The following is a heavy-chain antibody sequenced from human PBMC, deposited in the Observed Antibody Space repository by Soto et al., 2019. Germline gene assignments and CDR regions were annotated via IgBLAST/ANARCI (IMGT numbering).Heavy chain of an antibody. CDR2: IYYSGST. Sequence: SETLSLTCTVSGGSISSGGYYWSWIRQHPGKGLEWIGYIYYSGSTYYNPSLKSRVTISVDTSKNQFSLKLSSVTAADTAVYYCARGSGGYTEYFQHWGQRTPVTVSS. CDR1: GGSISSGGYY. D-gene: IGHD5-12*01. CDR3: ARGSGGYTEYFQH. V-gene: IGHV4-31*03. J-gene: IGHJ1*01.